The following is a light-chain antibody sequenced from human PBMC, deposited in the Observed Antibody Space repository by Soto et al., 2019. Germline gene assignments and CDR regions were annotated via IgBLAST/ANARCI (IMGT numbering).Light chain of an antibody. CDR3: CLYVGATTYV. CDR1: SGFVGSFSL. J-gene: IGLJ1*01. Sequence: QSVLTQPASVSGSPGQSITISCTGNSGFVGSFSLVSWYQQHPGKAPKVMISEGHSRPSGFPFRDTGTTSIYTASLTISGLQADDEAEYYCCLYVGATTYVFGTGTKVTVL. CDR2: EGH. V-gene: IGLV2-23*01.